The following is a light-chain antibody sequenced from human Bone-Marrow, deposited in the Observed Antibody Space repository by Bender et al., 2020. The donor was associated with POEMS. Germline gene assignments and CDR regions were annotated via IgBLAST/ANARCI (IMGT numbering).Light chain of an antibody. J-gene: IGLJ2*01. CDR2: KDS. CDR1: ALPMKY. Sequence: SYALTQAPSVSVSPGQTARITCSGDALPMKYARWFQQKPGQAPVLVIYKDSERPSGIPERFSGSSSGTTVTLTISGAQVEDEADYYCATWDGKLSGPYVVFGGGTKLTVV. CDR3: ATWDGKLSGPYVV. V-gene: IGLV3-27*01.